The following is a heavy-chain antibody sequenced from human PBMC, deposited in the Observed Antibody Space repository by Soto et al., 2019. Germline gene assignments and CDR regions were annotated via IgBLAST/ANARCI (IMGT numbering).Heavy chain of an antibody. CDR1: GFTFDDYA. CDR2: ISWNSGSI. Sequence: PGGSLRLSCAASGFTFDDYAMHWVRQAPGKGLEWVSGISWNSGSIGYADSVKGRFTISRDNAKNSLYLQMNSLRAEDTALYYCAKDMVREVISRYYFYYWGREPWSPSPQ. CDR3: AKDMVREVISRYYFYY. D-gene: IGHD3-10*01. V-gene: IGHV3-9*01. J-gene: IGHJ4*02.